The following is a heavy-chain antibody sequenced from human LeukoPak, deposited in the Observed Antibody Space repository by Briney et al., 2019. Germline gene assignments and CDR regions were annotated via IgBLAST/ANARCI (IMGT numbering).Heavy chain of an antibody. CDR3: ARRGDGYNLNFDY. CDR1: GYTFTSYW. J-gene: IGHJ4*02. CDR2: IYPGGSVT. Sequence: GESLKISCKGTGYTFTSYWIGWVRQMPGKGLEWMGIIYPGGSVTRYSPSFQGQVTISADKSISTAYLQWSSLKAADTATYYCARRGDGYNLNFDYWGQGTLVTVSS. V-gene: IGHV5-51*01. D-gene: IGHD5-24*01.